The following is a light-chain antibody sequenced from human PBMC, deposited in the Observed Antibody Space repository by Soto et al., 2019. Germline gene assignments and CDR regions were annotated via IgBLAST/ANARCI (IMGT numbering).Light chain of an antibody. CDR3: AAWDDSLSGWV. CDR2: SHN. Sequence: QSVLTQPPSASGTPGQRVTISCSGSSSNIGSYDVYWFQQLPGTAPKLLIYSHNQRPSGVPDRFSGSKSGTSGSLAISGLRSEDEADYYCAAWDDSLSGWVFGGGTKVTVL. CDR1: SSNIGSYD. V-gene: IGLV1-47*02. J-gene: IGLJ3*02.